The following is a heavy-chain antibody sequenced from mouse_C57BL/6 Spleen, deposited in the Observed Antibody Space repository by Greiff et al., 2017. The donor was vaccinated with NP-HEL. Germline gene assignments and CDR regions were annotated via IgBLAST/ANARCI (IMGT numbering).Heavy chain of an antibody. J-gene: IGHJ4*01. CDR2: ISDGGSYT. CDR1: GFTFSSYA. CDR3: ARDYGRRNYAMDY. V-gene: IGHV5-4*01. D-gene: IGHD1-1*02. Sequence: EVKLVESGGGLVKPGGSLKLSCAASGFTFSSYAMSWVRQTPEQRLEWVATISDGGSYTYYPDNVKGRFTISRDNAKNNLYLQMSHLKSEDTAMYYCARDYGRRNYAMDYWGQGTSVTVSS.